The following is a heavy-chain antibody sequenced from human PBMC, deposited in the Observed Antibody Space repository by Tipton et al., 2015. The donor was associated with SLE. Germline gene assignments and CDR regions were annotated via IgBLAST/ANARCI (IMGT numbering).Heavy chain of an antibody. CDR2: IRYDGSNK. V-gene: IGHV3-30*02. D-gene: IGHD6-6*01. CDR3: AKDRSIAAREDAFDI. Sequence: SLRLSCAASGFTFSSYAMSWVRQAPGKGLEWVAFIRYDGSNKYYADSVKGRFTISRDNSKNTLYLQMNSLRAEDTAVYYCAKDRSIAAREDAFDIWGQGTMVTVSS. CDR1: GFTFSSYA. J-gene: IGHJ3*02.